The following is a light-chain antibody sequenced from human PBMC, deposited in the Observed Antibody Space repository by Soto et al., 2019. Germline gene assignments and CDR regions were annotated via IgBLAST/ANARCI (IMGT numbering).Light chain of an antibody. V-gene: IGKV3-15*01. Sequence: EIVMTQSPATLSVSPGEGATLSCRASQSVSSKLAWYQQKPGQAPRLLIYGASTRATGISARISGSGSGTEFTLTISSLQSEDFAIYYCQQYNNWPRTFGQGTKVDIK. J-gene: IGKJ1*01. CDR1: QSVSSK. CDR2: GAS. CDR3: QQYNNWPRT.